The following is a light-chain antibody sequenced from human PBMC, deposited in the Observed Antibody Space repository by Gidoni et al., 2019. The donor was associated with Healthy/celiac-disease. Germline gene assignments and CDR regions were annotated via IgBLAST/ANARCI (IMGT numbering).Light chain of an antibody. CDR2: EVS. V-gene: IGLV2-14*01. Sequence: QSALTQPASVSGSPGQSITISCTGTSSDVGDYKYVSWYQQHLGKAPKLMIYEVSYRPSGVSNRFSGSKSGSTASLTISGLQAEDEADYYCSSYTRSSALDVVFGGGTRLTVL. J-gene: IGLJ2*01. CDR3: SSYTRSSALDVV. CDR1: SSDVGDYKY.